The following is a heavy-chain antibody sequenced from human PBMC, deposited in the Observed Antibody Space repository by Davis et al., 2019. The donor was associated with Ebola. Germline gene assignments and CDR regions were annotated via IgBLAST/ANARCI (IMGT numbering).Heavy chain of an antibody. V-gene: IGHV3-23*01. CDR1: GFTFSSYA. CDR2: ISGSGGST. CDR3: AKGSSYYDSSGYLDY. D-gene: IGHD3-22*01. J-gene: IGHJ4*02. Sequence: PGGSLRLSCAASGFTFSSYAMSWVRQAPGKGLEWVSAISGSGGSTYYADSVKGRFTISRDNSKNTLYLQMNSLRAEDTAVYYCAKGSSYYDSSGYLDYWGQGTLVTVSS.